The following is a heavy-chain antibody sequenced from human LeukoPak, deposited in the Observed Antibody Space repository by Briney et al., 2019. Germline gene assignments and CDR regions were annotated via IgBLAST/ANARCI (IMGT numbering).Heavy chain of an antibody. CDR2: INPSAGST. Sequence: ASVKVSCKASGYTFTGYYMHWVRQAPGQGLEWMGIINPSAGSTKYAQKFQGRVTMTRDTSTSTVYMELSSLRSEDTAVFYCATTGSGRTFDYWGQGTLVTVSS. V-gene: IGHV1-46*01. D-gene: IGHD6-19*01. J-gene: IGHJ4*02. CDR1: GYTFTGYY. CDR3: ATTGSGRTFDY.